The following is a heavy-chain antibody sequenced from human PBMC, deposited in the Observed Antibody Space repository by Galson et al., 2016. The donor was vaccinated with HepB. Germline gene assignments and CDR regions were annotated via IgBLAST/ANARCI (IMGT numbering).Heavy chain of an antibody. Sequence: SETLSLTCVVSGGSIRSNNWWSWVRQSPEKGLEWIGEIFHSGSTNYNPSLNSQFTISIDSSKNQFSLKVNSVTAADTAVYFCARIADAKRYNWLDSWGQGTLVTVSS. J-gene: IGHJ5*01. CDR1: GGSIRSNNW. V-gene: IGHV4-4*02. CDR3: ARIADAKRYNWLDS. D-gene: IGHD2-21*01. CDR2: IFHSGST.